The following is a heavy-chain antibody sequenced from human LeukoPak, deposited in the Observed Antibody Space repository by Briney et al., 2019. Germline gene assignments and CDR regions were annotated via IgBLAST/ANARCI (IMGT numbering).Heavy chain of an antibody. CDR3: AKGRGYCSSTSCPIQYYYYYYMDV. CDR2: ISYDGSNK. V-gene: IGHV3-30-3*01. CDR1: GFAFGSEA. J-gene: IGHJ6*03. D-gene: IGHD2-2*01. Sequence: GGSLRLSCAVSGFAFGSEAMSWVRQAPGKGLEWVAVISYDGSNKYYADSVKGRFTISRDNSKNTLYLQMNSLRAEDTAVYYCAKGRGYCSSTSCPIQYYYYYYMDVWGKGTTVTVSS.